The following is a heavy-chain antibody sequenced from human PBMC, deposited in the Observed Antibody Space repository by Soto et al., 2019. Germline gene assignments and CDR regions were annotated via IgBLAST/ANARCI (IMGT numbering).Heavy chain of an antibody. Sequence: WSLRLSCAVSGFTFSRYNMNWVRHCPGKGLEWVSSIRSSGSYIYYADPVKGRFTISRDNAKNSLYLQMNSLRAEDTAVYYCARGALCSTTNCFGSGAFDIWGQGTMVTVSS. CDR3: ARGALCSTTNCFGSGAFDI. V-gene: IGHV3-21*01. D-gene: IGHD2-2*01. J-gene: IGHJ3*02. CDR2: IRSSGSYI. CDR1: GFTFSRYN.